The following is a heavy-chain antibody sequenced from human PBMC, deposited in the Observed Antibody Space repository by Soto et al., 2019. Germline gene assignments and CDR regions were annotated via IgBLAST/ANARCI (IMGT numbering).Heavy chain of an antibody. CDR1: GFTFSSYG. D-gene: IGHD6-13*01. Sequence: QVQLVESGGGVVQPGRSLRLSCAASGFTFSSYGMHWVRQAPGKGLEWVAVISHDGSNKYYADSVKGRFTISRDNSNNTLYLQMNTLIAEDTAVYYCAKDSGWAAVPHRRWFDPWGQGTLVTVCS. CDR3: AKDSGWAAVPHRRWFDP. J-gene: IGHJ5*02. CDR2: ISHDGSNK. V-gene: IGHV3-30*18.